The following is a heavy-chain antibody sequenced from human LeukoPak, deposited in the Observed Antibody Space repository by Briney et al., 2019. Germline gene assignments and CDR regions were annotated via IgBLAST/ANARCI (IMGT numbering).Heavy chain of an antibody. D-gene: IGHD3-22*01. Sequence: ASVKVSCKASGYTFTSYGISWVRQAPGQGLEWMGWISAYNGNTNYAQKLQGRVTMTTDTSTSTAYMELRSLRSDDTAVYYCARDIFLSRYYYDSSGSHGIDYWGQGTLVTVSS. CDR2: ISAYNGNT. CDR1: GYTFTSYG. J-gene: IGHJ4*02. V-gene: IGHV1-18*01. CDR3: ARDIFLSRYYYDSSGSHGIDY.